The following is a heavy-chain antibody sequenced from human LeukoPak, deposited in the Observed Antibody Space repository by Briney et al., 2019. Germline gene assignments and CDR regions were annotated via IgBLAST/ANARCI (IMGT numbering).Heavy chain of an antibody. D-gene: IGHD1-26*01. CDR3: VRDVRAVRWEVYFDY. Sequence: GGSLRLSCAASGFTLSSYAMSWVRQAPGKGLEWVSAISVSGNTYHADSVKGRFTISRDNAKNSLYPLMNSLRTEDTAIYYCVRDVRAVRWEVYFDYWGQGTLVTVSS. CDR2: ISVSGNT. J-gene: IGHJ4*02. CDR1: GFTLSSYA. V-gene: IGHV3-23*01.